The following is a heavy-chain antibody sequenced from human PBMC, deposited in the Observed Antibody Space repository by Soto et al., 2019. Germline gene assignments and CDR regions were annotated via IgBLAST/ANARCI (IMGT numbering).Heavy chain of an antibody. Sequence: PGESLKISCKGSGYSFTSYWIGWVRQMPGKGMEWMGIIYPGDSDTRYSPSFQGQATISADKSISTAYLQWSSLKASDTAMYYCARHVGKLEPNYYYYGMDVWGQGTTVTVSS. CDR2: IYPGDSDT. CDR3: ARHVGKLEPNYYYYGMDV. D-gene: IGHD1-1*01. J-gene: IGHJ6*02. CDR1: GYSFTSYW. V-gene: IGHV5-51*01.